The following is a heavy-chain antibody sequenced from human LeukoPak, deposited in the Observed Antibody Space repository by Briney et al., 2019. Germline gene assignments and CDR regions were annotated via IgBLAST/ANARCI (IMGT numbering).Heavy chain of an antibody. CDR3: ARGSGAWFDP. J-gene: IGHJ5*02. Sequence: SETLSLTCAVYGGSFSGYYWSWIRQPPGKGLEWIGEINHSGSTNYNPSLKSRVTISVDTSKNQFSLKLSSVTAADTAVYYCARGSGAWFDPWGQGILVTVSS. V-gene: IGHV4-34*01. CDR2: INHSGST. D-gene: IGHD3-10*01. CDR1: GGSFSGYY.